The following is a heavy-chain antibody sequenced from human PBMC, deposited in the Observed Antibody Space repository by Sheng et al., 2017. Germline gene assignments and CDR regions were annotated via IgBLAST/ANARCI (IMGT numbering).Heavy chain of an antibody. Sequence: QVQLQQWGAGLLKPSETLSLTCAVYGGSFSGYYWSWIRQPPGKGLEWIGEINHSGSTNYNPSLKSRVTISVDTSKNQFSLKLSSVTAADTAVYYCARGRRRWSQDFDYWGQGTLVTVSS. D-gene: IGHD2-15*01. CDR2: INHSGST. J-gene: IGHJ4*02. CDR1: GGSFSGYY. V-gene: IGHV4-34*01. CDR3: ARGRRRWSQDFDY.